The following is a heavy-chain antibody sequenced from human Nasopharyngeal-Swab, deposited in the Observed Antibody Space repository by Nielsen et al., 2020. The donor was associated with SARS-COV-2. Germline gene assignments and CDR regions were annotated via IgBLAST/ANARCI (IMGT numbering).Heavy chain of an antibody. CDR3: ATVEYCRSTSCYYDAFDI. CDR2: IYYSGST. V-gene: IGHV4-39*01. J-gene: IGHJ3*02. Sequence: SETLSLTCTVSGGSISSSSYYWGWIRQPPGKGLEWIGSIYYSGSTYYNPSLKSRVTISVDTSKNQFSLKLSSVTAADTAVYYCATVEYCRSTSCYYDAFDIWGQGTMVTVSS. D-gene: IGHD2-2*01. CDR1: GGSISSSSYY.